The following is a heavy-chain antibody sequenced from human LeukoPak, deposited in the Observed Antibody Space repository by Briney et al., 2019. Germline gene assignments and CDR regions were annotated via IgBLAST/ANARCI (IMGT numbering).Heavy chain of an antibody. J-gene: IGHJ4*02. CDR3: AKAGAPYDYVWGGYRYTGLEYYFDY. CDR1: GFTFSSYG. D-gene: IGHD3-16*02. V-gene: IGHV3-30*18. CDR2: ISYDGSNK. Sequence: PGGSLRLSCAASGFTFSSYGMHWVRQAPGKGLEWVAVISYDGSNKYYADSVKGRFTISRDNSKNTLYLQMNSLRAEDTAVYYCAKAGAPYDYVWGGYRYTGLEYYFDYWGQGTLVTVSS.